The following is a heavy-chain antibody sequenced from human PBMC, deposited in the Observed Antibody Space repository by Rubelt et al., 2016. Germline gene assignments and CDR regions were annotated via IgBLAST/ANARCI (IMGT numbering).Heavy chain of an antibody. D-gene: IGHD6-6*01. J-gene: IGHJ6*02. Sequence: VQPGGSLRLSCAASGFTFSNYAMSWVRRAPVNGLELLAAISYSGGATYYPASVKGRFTISIDNSNNTLYLQMNSRRAEDTAVYYCTNNGIPALPFYGMDVWGQGTTDTVSS. V-gene: IGHV3-23*01. CDR1: GFTFSNYA. CDR2: ISYSGGAT. CDR3: TNNGIPALPFYGMDV.